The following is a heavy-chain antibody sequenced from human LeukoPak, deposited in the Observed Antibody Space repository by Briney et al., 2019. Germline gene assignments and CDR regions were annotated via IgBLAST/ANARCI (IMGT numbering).Heavy chain of an antibody. Sequence: GGSLRLFCAASGFTFSSYSMNWVRQAPGKGVEWVSSISSSSSYIYYADSVKGRFTISRDNAKNSLYLQMNSLRAGDTALYYCAREPVTRAFDIWGQGTMVTVSS. CDR1: GFTFSSYS. CDR3: AREPVTRAFDI. CDR2: ISSSSSYI. J-gene: IGHJ3*02. D-gene: IGHD4-17*01. V-gene: IGHV3-21*04.